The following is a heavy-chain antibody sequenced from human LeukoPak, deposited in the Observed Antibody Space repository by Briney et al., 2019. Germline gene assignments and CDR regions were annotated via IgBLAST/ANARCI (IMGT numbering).Heavy chain of an antibody. V-gene: IGHV1-69*01. CDR2: IIPIFGTA. CDR1: GGTFSSYA. Sequence: SVKVSCKASGGTFSSYAISWVRQAPGQGLEWMGGIIPIFGTANYAQKFQGRVTITADESTSTAYMELSSLRSDDTAVYYCARDYPYGDDESMFDYWGQGTLVTVSS. J-gene: IGHJ4*02. CDR3: ARDYPYGDDESMFDY. D-gene: IGHD4-17*01.